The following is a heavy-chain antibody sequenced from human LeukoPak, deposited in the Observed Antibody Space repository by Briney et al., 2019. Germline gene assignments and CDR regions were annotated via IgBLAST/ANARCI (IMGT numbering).Heavy chain of an antibody. CDR1: GGSFSGYY. V-gene: IGHV4-34*01. J-gene: IGHJ6*02. CDR3: ARALGITIFGVARYGMDV. CDR2: INHSGST. D-gene: IGHD3-3*01. Sequence: PETLSLTCAVYGGSFSGYYWSWIRQPPGKGLEWIGEINHSGSTNYNPSLKSRVTISVDTSKNQFSLKLSSVTAADTAVYYCARALGITIFGVARYGMDVWGQGTTVTVSS.